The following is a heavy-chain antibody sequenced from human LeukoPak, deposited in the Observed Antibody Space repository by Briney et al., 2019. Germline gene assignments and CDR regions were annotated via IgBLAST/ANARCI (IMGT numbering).Heavy chain of an antibody. J-gene: IGHJ4*02. Sequence: GGSLRLSCAASGFTFSSYSMNWVRQAPGKGLEWVSSISSTGGYIYYADSVKRRLTISRDNANNSLYLQMNSLRAEDTAVYHCARDRCSGGSCYSDYWGQGTLVTVSS. CDR2: ISSTGGYI. CDR3: ARDRCSGGSCYSDY. V-gene: IGHV3-21*01. D-gene: IGHD2-15*01. CDR1: GFTFSSYS.